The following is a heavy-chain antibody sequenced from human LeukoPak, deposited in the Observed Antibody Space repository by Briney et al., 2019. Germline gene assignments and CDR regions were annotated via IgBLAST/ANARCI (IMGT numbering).Heavy chain of an antibody. Sequence: GGSLRLSCAASGFTFSSYAMNWVRQAPGKGLEWVAVISYDGSNKHYADSVKGRFTISRDNSKNTLYLQMNSLTTEDTAVFYCARGERYYYGSGSYYTRYYGMDVWGQGTTVTVSS. D-gene: IGHD3-10*01. V-gene: IGHV3-30-3*01. CDR3: ARGERYYYGSGSYYTRYYGMDV. J-gene: IGHJ6*02. CDR2: ISYDGSNK. CDR1: GFTFSSYA.